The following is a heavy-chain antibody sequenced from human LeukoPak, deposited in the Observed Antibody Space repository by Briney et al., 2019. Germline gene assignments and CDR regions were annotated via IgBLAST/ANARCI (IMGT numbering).Heavy chain of an antibody. Sequence: PGGSLRLSCAVSGFTVSSYGMHWVRQAPGKGLEWVAVISDDGSNKYYADSVKGRFIISRDTSKNTLYLQMNSLRAEDTAVYYCAKDGDYYDNSGYYPGAFDIWGQGTMVTVSS. V-gene: IGHV3-30*18. J-gene: IGHJ3*02. D-gene: IGHD3-22*01. CDR2: ISDDGSNK. CDR3: AKDGDYYDNSGYYPGAFDI. CDR1: GFTVSSYG.